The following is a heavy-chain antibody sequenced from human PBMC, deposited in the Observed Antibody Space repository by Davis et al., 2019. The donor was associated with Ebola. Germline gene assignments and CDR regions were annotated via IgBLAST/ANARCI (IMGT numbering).Heavy chain of an antibody. J-gene: IGHJ4*02. D-gene: IGHD6-19*01. CDR2: ITGSGDTT. CDR3: AGRRGAVAGTGFDY. V-gene: IGHV3-23*01. CDR1: GFNFSSYA. Sequence: GESLKISCGASGFNFSSYAMNWVRQTPGAGLEWVSGITGSGDTTFYADSVKGRFTISRDNSMNTLFLQMNSLRVEDTALYYCAGRRGAVAGTGFDYWGQGTLVTVSS.